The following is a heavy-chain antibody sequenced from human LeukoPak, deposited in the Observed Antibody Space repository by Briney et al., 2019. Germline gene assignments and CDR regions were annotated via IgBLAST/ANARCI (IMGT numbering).Heavy chain of an antibody. Sequence: GWSLRLSCAASGFTFSSYSMNWVRQAPGKGLEWVSYISYSSSIIYYADSVKGRFTISRDNAKTSLYLQMNSLRADDTAVYYCARDLREQAADYWGQGTLVTVSS. D-gene: IGHD1-26*01. CDR2: ISYSSSII. CDR3: ARDLREQAADY. CDR1: GFTFSSYS. V-gene: IGHV3-48*01. J-gene: IGHJ4*02.